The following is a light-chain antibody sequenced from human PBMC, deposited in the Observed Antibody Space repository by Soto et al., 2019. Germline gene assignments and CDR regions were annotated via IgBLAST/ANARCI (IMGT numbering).Light chain of an antibody. CDR1: QSVSSSY. J-gene: IGKJ3*01. V-gene: IGKV3-20*01. CDR2: GGS. Sequence: EIVLTQSPGTLSLSPGERATLSCRASQSVSSSYLAWYQQKPGQAPRLLIYGGSSRATGIPDRFSGSGSGTDFTLTISRLEPEVFAVYCCQQYGSSPPRFTFGPGTKVHIK. CDR3: QQYGSSPPRFT.